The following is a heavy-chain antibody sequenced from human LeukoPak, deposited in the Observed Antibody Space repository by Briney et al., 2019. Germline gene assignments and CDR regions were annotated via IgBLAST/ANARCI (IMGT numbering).Heavy chain of an antibody. Sequence: SETLSLTCTVSGGSIRNYYWSWIRQPPGKGLEWIGYVYYKGNTDYNPSLESRVTISVDTSKNQFSLKLSSVTAADTAVYYCAREGLTSLTYFDYWGQGTLVTVSS. CDR3: AREGLTSLTYFDY. CDR1: GGSIRNYY. D-gene: IGHD4/OR15-4a*01. CDR2: VYYKGNT. V-gene: IGHV4-59*01. J-gene: IGHJ4*02.